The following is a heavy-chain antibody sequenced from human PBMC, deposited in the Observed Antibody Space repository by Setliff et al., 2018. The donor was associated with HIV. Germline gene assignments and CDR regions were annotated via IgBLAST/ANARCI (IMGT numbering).Heavy chain of an antibody. D-gene: IGHD2-2*01. CDR1: GGSFSGYY. Sequence: SETLSLTCAVYGGSFSGYYWSWIRQPPGKGLEWIGEINHSGSTNYNPSLKSRVTISLDTSKNQFSLRLISVTAADTAVYYCAKVAVTVYCSTTSCQTWFDPWGQGTLVTVSS. J-gene: IGHJ5*02. V-gene: IGHV4-34*01. CDR2: INHSGST. CDR3: AKVAVTVYCSTTSCQTWFDP.